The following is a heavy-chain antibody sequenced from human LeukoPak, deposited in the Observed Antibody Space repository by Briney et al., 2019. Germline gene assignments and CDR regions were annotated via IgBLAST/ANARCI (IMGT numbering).Heavy chain of an antibody. CDR2: ISSSSSTI. D-gene: IGHD1-14*01. V-gene: IGHV3-48*01. CDR1: GFTFSSYS. CDR3: ARDRNRELYLNWFDP. J-gene: IGHJ5*02. Sequence: GGSLRLSCAASGFTFSSYSMNWVRQAPGKGLEWISYISSSSSTIYYTDSVKGRFTISRDNAKNTLYLQMNSLRAEDTAVYYCARDRNRELYLNWFDPWGQGTLVTVSS.